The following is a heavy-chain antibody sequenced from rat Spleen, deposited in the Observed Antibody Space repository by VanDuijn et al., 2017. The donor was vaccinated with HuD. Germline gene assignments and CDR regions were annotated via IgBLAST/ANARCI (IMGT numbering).Heavy chain of an antibody. J-gene: IGHJ2*01. CDR3: ARPLYYGTLFDY. D-gene: IGHD1-6*01. CDR1: GFTFSDYY. CDR2: ISYDGSST. Sequence: EVQLVESGGGLVQPGRSMKLSCSASGFTFSDYYMAWVRQAPKKGLEWVATISYDGSSTYYRDSVKGRFTISRDNAKSTLYLQMDSLRSEDTATYYCARPLYYGTLFDYWGQGVMVTVSS. V-gene: IGHV5-7*01.